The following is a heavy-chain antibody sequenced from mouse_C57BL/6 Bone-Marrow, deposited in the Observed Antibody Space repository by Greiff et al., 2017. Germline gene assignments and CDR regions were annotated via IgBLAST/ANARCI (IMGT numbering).Heavy chain of an antibody. CDR3: ARRGPFAD. Sequence: VQLQQPGAELVRPGTSVKLSCKASGYTFTSYWMHWVKQRPGQGLEWIGVIDPSDSYTNYNQKFKGKATLTVDTSSSTAYMQLSSLTSEDSAVYYCARRGPFADWGQGTLVTVSA. J-gene: IGHJ3*01. V-gene: IGHV1-59*01. CDR1: GYTFTSYW. CDR2: IDPSDSYT.